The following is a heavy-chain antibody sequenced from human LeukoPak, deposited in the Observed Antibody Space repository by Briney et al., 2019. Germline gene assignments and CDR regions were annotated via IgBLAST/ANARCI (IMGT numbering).Heavy chain of an antibody. V-gene: IGHV4-59*01. J-gene: IGHJ4*02. CDR3: ARASSIAAALFDY. CDR2: IYYSGST. CDR1: GGSISSYY. D-gene: IGHD6-13*01. Sequence: PSETLSLTCTVSGGSISSYYWSWIRQPPGKGLEWIGYIYYSGSTNYNPSLKSRVTTSVDTSKNQFSLKLSSVTAADTAVYYCARASSIAAALFDYWGQGTLVTVSS.